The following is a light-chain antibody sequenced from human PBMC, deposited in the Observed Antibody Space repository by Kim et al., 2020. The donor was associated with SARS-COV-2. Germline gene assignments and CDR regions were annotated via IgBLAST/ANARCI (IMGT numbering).Light chain of an antibody. CDR3: YCAADNEGV. V-gene: IGLV3-27*01. CDR1: VLAKKF. CDR2: NDS. J-gene: IGLJ1*01. Sequence: SVSPRQTAKMTCSGDVLAKKFARWFQQKPGRAALLVIYNDSEGPSRIPERFSGSSSGTTVTLTITGAQVDDEADYYCYCAADNEGVFGPGTKVTV.